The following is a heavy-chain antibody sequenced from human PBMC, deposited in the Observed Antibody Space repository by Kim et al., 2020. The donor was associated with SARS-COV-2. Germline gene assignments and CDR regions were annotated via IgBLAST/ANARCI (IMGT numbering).Heavy chain of an antibody. CDR3: ASGEQQLIFDY. Sequence: TNYNPSLQGRVTISVDTSKNQFSLKLSSVTAADTAVYYCASGEQQLIFDYWGQGTLVTVSS. V-gene: IGHV4-4*09. J-gene: IGHJ4*02. D-gene: IGHD6-13*01. CDR2: T.